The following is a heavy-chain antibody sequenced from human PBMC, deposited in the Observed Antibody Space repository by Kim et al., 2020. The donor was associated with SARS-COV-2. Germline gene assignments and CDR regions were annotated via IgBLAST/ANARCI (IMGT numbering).Heavy chain of an antibody. CDR1: GFTFSSYG. J-gene: IGHJ4*02. V-gene: IGHV3-30*18. Sequence: GGSLRLSCAASGFTFSSYGMHWVRQAPGKGLEWVAVISYDGSNKYYADSVKGRFTISRDNSKNTLYLQMNSLRAEDTAVYYCAKARIAVAGTDFDYWGQGTLVTVSS. CDR2: ISYDGSNK. D-gene: IGHD6-19*01. CDR3: AKARIAVAGTDFDY.